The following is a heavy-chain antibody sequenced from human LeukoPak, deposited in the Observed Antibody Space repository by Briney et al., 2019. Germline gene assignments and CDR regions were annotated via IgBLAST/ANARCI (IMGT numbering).Heavy chain of an antibody. J-gene: IGHJ3*02. CDR1: AFTFSSFE. CDR3: ARGGLGIGDFDI. Sequence: PGGSLRLSCAASAFTFSSFEMNWVRQAPGKGLEWVSYISSTGSTIYYADSVKGRFTISRDNAKNSLYLQMNSLRAEDTAVYYCARGGLGIGDFDIWGQGTMVTVSS. D-gene: IGHD7-27*01. CDR2: ISSTGSTI. V-gene: IGHV3-48*03.